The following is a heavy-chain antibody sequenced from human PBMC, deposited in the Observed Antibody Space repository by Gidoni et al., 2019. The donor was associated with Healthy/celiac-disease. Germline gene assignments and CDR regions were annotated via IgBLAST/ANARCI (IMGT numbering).Heavy chain of an antibody. CDR2: IYYSGST. CDR3: ARVFDCGGDCYNELHWYFDL. D-gene: IGHD2-21*02. V-gene: IGHV4-59*01. CDR1: GGSISSYY. Sequence: QVQLQESGPGLVKPSETLSLTCTVSGGSISSYYWSWIRQPPGKGLEWIGYIYYSGSTNYNPSLKSRVTISVDTSKNQFSLKLSSVTAADTAVYYCARVFDCGGDCYNELHWYFDLWGRGTLVTVSS. J-gene: IGHJ2*01.